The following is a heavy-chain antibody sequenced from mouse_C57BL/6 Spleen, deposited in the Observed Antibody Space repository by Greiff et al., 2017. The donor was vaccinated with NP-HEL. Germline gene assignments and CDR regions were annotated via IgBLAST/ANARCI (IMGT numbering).Heavy chain of an antibody. V-gene: IGHV1-26*01. CDR1: GYTFTDYY. J-gene: IGHJ2*01. CDR2: INPNNGGT. D-gene: IGHD2-4*01. CDR3: ARWDYGSY. Sequence: VQLQQSGPELVKPGASVKISCKASGYTFTDYYMNWVKQSHGKSLEWIGDINPNNGGTSYNQKFKGKATLTVDKSSSTAYMELRSLTSEDSAVYYCARWDYGSYWGQGTTLTVSS.